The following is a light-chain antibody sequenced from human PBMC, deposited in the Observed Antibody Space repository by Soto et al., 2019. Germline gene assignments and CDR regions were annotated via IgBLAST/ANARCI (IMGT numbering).Light chain of an antibody. V-gene: IGLV2-11*01. CDR1: SSDVGCYNY. CDR3: CSYAGSYTYV. J-gene: IGLJ1*01. CDR2: DVS. Sequence: QSALTQPRSVSGSPGQSVTISCTGTSSDVGCYNYVSWYQQHPGRAPKVMIYDVSKRPSRVPDRFSGSKSGNTASLTISGLQAEDEADYYCCSYAGSYTYVFGTGTKSPS.